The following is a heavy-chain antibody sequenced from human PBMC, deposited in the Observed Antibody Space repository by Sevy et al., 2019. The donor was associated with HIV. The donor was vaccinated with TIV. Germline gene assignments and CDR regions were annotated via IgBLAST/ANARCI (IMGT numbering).Heavy chain of an antibody. CDR1: GGSISSSSYY. J-gene: IGHJ5*02. V-gene: IGHV4-39*01. Sequence: SETLSLTCTVSGGSISSSSYYWGWIRQPPGKGLEWIGSINYSGDSYYNPPLKSRVTISVDTSKNQFSLKLNSVTAADTAVYFCARHWPGTANWFDPWGQGTLVTVSS. CDR2: INYSGDS. D-gene: IGHD1-1*01. CDR3: ARHWPGTANWFDP.